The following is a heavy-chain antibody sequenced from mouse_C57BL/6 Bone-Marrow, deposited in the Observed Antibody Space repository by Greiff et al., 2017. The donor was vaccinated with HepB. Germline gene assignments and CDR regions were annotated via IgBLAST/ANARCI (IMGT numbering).Heavy chain of an antibody. CDR3: ASITTVVDY. CDR1: GYAFSSSW. Sequence: VKLMESGPELVKPGASVKISCKASGYAFSSSWMNWVKQRPGKGLEWIGRIYPGDGDTNYNGKFKGKATLTADKSSSTAYMQLSSLTSEDSAVYFCASITTVVDYWGQGTTLTVSS. D-gene: IGHD1-1*01. V-gene: IGHV1-82*01. J-gene: IGHJ2*01. CDR2: IYPGDGDT.